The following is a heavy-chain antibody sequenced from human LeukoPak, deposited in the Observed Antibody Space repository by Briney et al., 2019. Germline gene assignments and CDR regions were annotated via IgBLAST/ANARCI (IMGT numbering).Heavy chain of an antibody. CDR1: GGSFSSYY. Sequence: SETLSLTCTVSGGSFSSYYWSWIRQPAGKGLEWIGRINTSGSTNYNPSLKSRVTISLDTSKNQFSLKLSSVTAADTAVYYCARRRREGWYFDLWGRGTLVTVSS. J-gene: IGHJ2*01. CDR3: ARRRREGWYFDL. V-gene: IGHV4-4*07. CDR2: INTSGST.